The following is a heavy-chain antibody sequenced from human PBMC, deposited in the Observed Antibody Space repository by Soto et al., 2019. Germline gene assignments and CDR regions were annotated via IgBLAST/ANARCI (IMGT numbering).Heavy chain of an antibody. D-gene: IGHD3-10*01. V-gene: IGHV4-59*01. CDR2: IYYSGST. J-gene: IGHJ5*01. Sequence: SETLYLTCTVSGGSISSYYWSWIRQPPGKGLEWIGYIYYSGSTNYNPSLKSRVTISVDTSKNQFSLKLSSVTAADTAVYYCARERITMVRGGPWYFDSWGQG. CDR1: GGSISSYY. CDR3: ARERITMVRGGPWYFDS.